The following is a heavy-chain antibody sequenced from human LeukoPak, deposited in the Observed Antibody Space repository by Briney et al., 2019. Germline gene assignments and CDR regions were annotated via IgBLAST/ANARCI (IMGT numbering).Heavy chain of an antibody. J-gene: IGHJ4*02. D-gene: IGHD3-9*01. V-gene: IGHV5-51*01. CDR3: ARSGPSDWPRIPLPDY. CDR1: GYSFTSYW. CDR2: IYPGDSDT. Sequence: GESLKISCKGSGYSFTSYWIGWVRQMPGKGLEWMGIIYPGDSDTRYSPSFQGQVTISADKSISTAYLQWSSLKASDTAMYYCARSGPSDWPRIPLPDYWGQGTLVTVSS.